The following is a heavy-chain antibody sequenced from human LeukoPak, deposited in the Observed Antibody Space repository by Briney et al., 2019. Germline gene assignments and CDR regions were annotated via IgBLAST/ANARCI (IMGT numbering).Heavy chain of an antibody. CDR2: INPSGGST. Sequence: WASVKVSCKASGYTFTDYYIHWVRQAPGQGLDWMGMINPSGGSTSYAQKFQGRVTMTRDTSTSTVYMDLNSLRSEDTAVYFCARSIRGCSSSPCYEDYWGQGTLVTVSS. V-gene: IGHV1-46*01. D-gene: IGHD2-2*01. CDR1: GYTFTDYY. CDR3: ARSIRGCSSSPCYEDY. J-gene: IGHJ4*02.